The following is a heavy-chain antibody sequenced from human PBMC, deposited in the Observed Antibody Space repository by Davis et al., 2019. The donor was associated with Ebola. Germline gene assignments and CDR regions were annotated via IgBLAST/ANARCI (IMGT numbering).Heavy chain of an antibody. Sequence: SETLSLTCAVYGGSFSGYYWSWIRQSPGKGLEWIGEINHSGSTNYNPSLKSRVTMSIDTSKNQFSLRLTSVTATDTAFYFCARASTPMAYLDYWGQGSLLTVSS. CDR3: ARASTPMAYLDY. D-gene: IGHD2-2*01. CDR2: INHSGST. J-gene: IGHJ4*02. V-gene: IGHV4-34*01. CDR1: GGSFSGYY.